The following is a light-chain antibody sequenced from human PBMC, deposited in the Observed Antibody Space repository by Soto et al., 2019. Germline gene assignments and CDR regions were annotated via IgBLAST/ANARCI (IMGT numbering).Light chain of an antibody. V-gene: IGKV4-1*01. CDR3: QQDYSTPWT. Sequence: DIVMTQSPDSLAVSLGERATINCKSSQSVLYSADNKNYLAWYQQKPGQPPKLLIYWASTRESGVPDRFSGSGSGTNCPLPICHLLAEDGAVYYCQQDYSTPWTFGQGNNVEIK. J-gene: IGKJ1*01. CDR2: WAS. CDR1: QSVLYSADNKNY.